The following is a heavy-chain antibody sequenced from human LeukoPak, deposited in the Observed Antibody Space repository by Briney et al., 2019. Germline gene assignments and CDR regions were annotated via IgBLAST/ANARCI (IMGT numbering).Heavy chain of an antibody. CDR1: GFTFSTYN. J-gene: IGHJ6*04. Sequence: GGSLRLSCAVSGFTFSTYNMNWVRQAPGKGLEWVSSITSTSTYIYYADSVKGRFTISRDNAKNSLYLQMNGLRVEDTAVYYCAELGITMIGGVWGKGTTVTISS. CDR2: ITSTSTYI. D-gene: IGHD3-10*02. V-gene: IGHV3-21*01. CDR3: AELGITMIGGV.